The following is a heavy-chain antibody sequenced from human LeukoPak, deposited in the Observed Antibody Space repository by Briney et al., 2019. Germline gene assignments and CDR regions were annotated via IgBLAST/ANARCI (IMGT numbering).Heavy chain of an antibody. CDR2: ITPIYGTP. Sequence: GSSEKVSCKSSGDTFSRHAISWVRQAPGHGLEWMGGITPIYGTPSYVQKFQGRVTITADESTRTAYMEVSRLTSEDTAVYYCAGGGILLEVLGDWGQGTLVTVS. CDR3: AGGGILLEVLGD. D-gene: IGHD1-7*01. V-gene: IGHV1-69*01. J-gene: IGHJ4*02. CDR1: GDTFSRHA.